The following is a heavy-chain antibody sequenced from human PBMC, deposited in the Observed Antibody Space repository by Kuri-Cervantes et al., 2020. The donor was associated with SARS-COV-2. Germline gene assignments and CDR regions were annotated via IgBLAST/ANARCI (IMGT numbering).Heavy chain of an antibody. CDR2: IYHSGST. CDR1: GYSISGGYY. Sequence: SETLSLTCTVSGYSISGGYYWGWIRQPPGKGLEWIGSIYHSGSTYYNPSLKSRVTISVDTSKNQFSLKLSSVTAADTAVYYCARVPIAAPEYWGQGTLVTVSS. J-gene: IGHJ4*02. CDR3: ARVPIAAPEY. D-gene: IGHD6-13*01. V-gene: IGHV4-38-2*02.